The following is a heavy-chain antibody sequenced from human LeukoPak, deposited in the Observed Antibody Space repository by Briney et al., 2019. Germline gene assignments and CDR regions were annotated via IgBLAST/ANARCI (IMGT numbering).Heavy chain of an antibody. D-gene: IGHD3-10*01. CDR3: ARHYGP. CDR1: GDSIRSGDSY. Sequence: PSETLSLTCSVSGDSIRSGDSYWGWIRQTPWKGLEWIGSIYYVGSPYYNPSLNSRRVTISVDTSKNQFSLKLNSVTAADTAVYYCARHYGPWGQGTLVTVSS. V-gene: IGHV4-39*01. J-gene: IGHJ5*02. CDR2: IYYVGSP.